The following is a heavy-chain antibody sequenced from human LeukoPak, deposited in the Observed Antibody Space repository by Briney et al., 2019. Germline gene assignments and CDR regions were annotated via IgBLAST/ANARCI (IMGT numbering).Heavy chain of an antibody. CDR2: IYYSGTT. Sequence: PSGTLSLTCAVSGGSISSYFWSWIRQPPGKGLEWIGYIYYSGTTNYNPSLKSRVTISVDTSKNQFSLKLSSVTAADTAVYYCARDKANWYFDLWGRGTLVTVSS. CDR1: GGSISSYF. V-gene: IGHV4-59*01. CDR3: ARDKANWYFDL. J-gene: IGHJ2*01.